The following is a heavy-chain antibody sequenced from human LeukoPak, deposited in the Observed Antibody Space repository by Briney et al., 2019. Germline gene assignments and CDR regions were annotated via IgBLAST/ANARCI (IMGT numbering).Heavy chain of an antibody. CDR3: ARRFSSSWFDDAFDI. CDR2: IYYSGDT. Sequence: TSSETLSLTCTVSGGSISSSSYYWGWIRQPPGKGLEWIGSIYYSGDTYYNPSLKSRRVTISVDTSKNQFSLKLSSVTAADTAVYYCARRFSSSWFDDAFDIWGQGTMVTVSS. V-gene: IGHV4-39*01. CDR1: GGSISSSSYY. J-gene: IGHJ3*02. D-gene: IGHD6-13*01.